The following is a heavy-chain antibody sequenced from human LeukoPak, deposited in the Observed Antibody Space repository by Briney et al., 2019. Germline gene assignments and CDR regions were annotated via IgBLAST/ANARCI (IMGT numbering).Heavy chain of an antibody. J-gene: IGHJ3*02. CDR1: GFTFSGYS. Sequence: GGSLRLSCAASGFTFSGYSMAWVRQAPGKGLDWASSISSSNNYIYYADSVKGRFTISRDNAKNSLYLQMNSLRAEDTAVYYCARALATVDAFDIWGQGTMVTVSS. CDR2: ISSSNNYI. D-gene: IGHD5-12*01. CDR3: ARALATVDAFDI. V-gene: IGHV3-21*01.